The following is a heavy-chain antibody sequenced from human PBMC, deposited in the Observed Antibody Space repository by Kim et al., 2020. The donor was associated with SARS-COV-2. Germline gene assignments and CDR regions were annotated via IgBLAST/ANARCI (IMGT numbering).Heavy chain of an antibody. CDR2: IYSGGSST. V-gene: IGHV3-23*03. CDR3: ANAIITESDAFDI. CDR1: GFTFSSYA. J-gene: IGHJ3*02. Sequence: GGSLRLSCAASGFTFSSYAMSWVRQAPGKGLEWVSVIYSGGSSTYYADSVKGRFTISRDNSKNTLYLQMNSLRAEDTAVYYCANAIITESDAFDIWGQGTMVTVSS. D-gene: IGHD1-20*01.